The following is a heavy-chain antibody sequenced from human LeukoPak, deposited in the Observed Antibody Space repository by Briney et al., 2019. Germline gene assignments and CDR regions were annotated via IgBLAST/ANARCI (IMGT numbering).Heavy chain of an antibody. D-gene: IGHD2-15*01. V-gene: IGHV5-51*01. CDR3: ARRGYCSGGGCFSAAFDV. Sequence: GESLKVSCQGSGFSFTSYGIGWVRQMPGKGLEWMGIIYPTDSDTRYSPSFQGQVTISADKSISTAYLQWSSLKASDTAMYYCARRGYCSGGGCFSAAFDVWGQGTMVTVSS. J-gene: IGHJ3*01. CDR1: GFSFTSYG. CDR2: IYPTDSDT.